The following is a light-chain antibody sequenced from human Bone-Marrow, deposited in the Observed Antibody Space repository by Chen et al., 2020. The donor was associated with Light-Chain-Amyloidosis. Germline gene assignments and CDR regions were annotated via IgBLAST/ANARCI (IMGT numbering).Light chain of an antibody. V-gene: IGLV3-25*03. CDR2: RDT. CDR3: QSADSSGTYEVI. CDR1: DLPTKY. J-gene: IGLJ2*01. Sequence: SYELTQPPSVSLSPGQTARITCSGDDLPTKYAYWYQQKPGQAPVLVIHRDTERPSGISERFSGSSSGTTATLTISGVQVEDEADYHCQSADSSGTYEVIFGGGTKLTVL.